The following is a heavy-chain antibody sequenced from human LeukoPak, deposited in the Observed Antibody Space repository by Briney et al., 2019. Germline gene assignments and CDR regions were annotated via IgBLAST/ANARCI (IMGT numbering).Heavy chain of an antibody. V-gene: IGHV4-4*07. Sequence: SETLSLTCTVSGGSISYFFWSWVRQPAGKGLEWIGRIYTSGSTNYNPSLKSRVTMSIDTSKNQFSLKLSSVTAADTAVYYCARAAMIVVVITKYNWFDPWGQGTLVTVSS. CDR2: IYTSGST. J-gene: IGHJ5*02. CDR3: ARAAMIVVVITKYNWFDP. CDR1: GGSISYFF. D-gene: IGHD3-22*01.